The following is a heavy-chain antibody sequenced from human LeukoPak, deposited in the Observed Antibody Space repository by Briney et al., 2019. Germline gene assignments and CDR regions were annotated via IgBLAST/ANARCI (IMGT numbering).Heavy chain of an antibody. Sequence: GGSLRLSCAASGFTFSSYGMNWVRQAPGKGLEWVAVIWYDGSNKYYADSVKGLFTISRDNSKNTLYLQMNSLRAEDTAVYYCAKDRDFWSGYRYYFDYWGQGTLVTVST. CDR3: AKDRDFWSGYRYYFDY. CDR2: IWYDGSNK. CDR1: GFTFSSYG. V-gene: IGHV3-30*02. D-gene: IGHD3-3*01. J-gene: IGHJ4*02.